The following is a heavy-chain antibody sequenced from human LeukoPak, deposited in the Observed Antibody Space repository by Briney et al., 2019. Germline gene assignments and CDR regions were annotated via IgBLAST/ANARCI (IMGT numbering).Heavy chain of an antibody. CDR2: ISSSGDST. D-gene: IGHD5-24*01. Sequence: GGSLRLSCAASGFIFNSYAMSWVRQAPGKGLEWVSAISSSGDSTYYADSVKGRFSISRDNSKNTLYLQMNSLRAEDTAIYYCAKEKSPWPDNFFDDWGQGTLVTVSS. J-gene: IGHJ4*02. V-gene: IGHV3-23*01. CDR3: AKEKSPWPDNFFDD. CDR1: GFIFNSYA.